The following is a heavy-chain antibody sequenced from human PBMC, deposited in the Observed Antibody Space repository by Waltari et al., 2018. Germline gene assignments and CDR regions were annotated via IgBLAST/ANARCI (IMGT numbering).Heavy chain of an antibody. CDR3: ARGTVSIAAVGHSIDY. CDR2: INAGNGNT. D-gene: IGHD6-25*01. CDR1: GYTFTSYA. J-gene: IGHJ4*02. V-gene: IGHV1-3*03. Sequence: QVQLVQSGAEVKKPGASVKVSCKASGYTFTSYAMHWVRQAPGQRLEWMGWINAGNGNTKYSQEFQGRVTITRDTSASTAYMELSSLRSEDMAVYYCARGTVSIAAVGHSIDYWGQGTLVTVSS.